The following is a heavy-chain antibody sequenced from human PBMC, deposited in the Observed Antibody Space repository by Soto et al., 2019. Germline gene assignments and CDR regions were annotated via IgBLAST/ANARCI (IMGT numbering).Heavy chain of an antibody. V-gene: IGHV3-23*01. Sequence: GGSLRLSCAASGFTFSSYAMSWVRQAPGKGLEWVSAISGGGGSTYYADSVKGRFTISRDNSKNTLYLQMNSLRAEDTAVYYCVKDPQWLSFDYWGQGTLVTVSS. J-gene: IGHJ4*02. CDR3: VKDPQWLSFDY. CDR2: ISGGGGST. D-gene: IGHD6-19*01. CDR1: GFTFSSYA.